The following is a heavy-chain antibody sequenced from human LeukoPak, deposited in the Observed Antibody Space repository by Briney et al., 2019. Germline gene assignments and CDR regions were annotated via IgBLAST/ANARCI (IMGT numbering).Heavy chain of an antibody. V-gene: IGHV4-39*07. CDR3: ARGQYSYDSSGAFDI. D-gene: IGHD3-22*01. CDR2: IYYTGST. J-gene: IGHJ3*02. CDR1: GGSISSSSYY. Sequence: PSETLSPTCTVSGGSISSSSYYWAWIRQPPGKGLEWIGSIYYTGSTNYNPSLKSRVTISVDTSKNQFSLKLSSVTAADTAVYFCARGQYSYDSSGAFDIWGQGTMVTVSS.